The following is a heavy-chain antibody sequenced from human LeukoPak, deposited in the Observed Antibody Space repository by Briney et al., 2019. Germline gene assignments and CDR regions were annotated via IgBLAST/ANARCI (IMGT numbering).Heavy chain of an antibody. CDR3: AKKPGYCSGGSCYLGAFDI. V-gene: IGHV3-30*18. CDR1: GFTFNSYG. Sequence: GGSLRLSCTASGFTFNSYGMHWVRQAPGKGLEWVAVISNDGRTKYYADSVKGRFTISRDNSKNTLFMQMNSLRTEDTAVYYCAKKPGYCSGGSCYLGAFDIWGQGTMVTVSS. CDR2: ISNDGRTK. J-gene: IGHJ3*02. D-gene: IGHD2-15*01.